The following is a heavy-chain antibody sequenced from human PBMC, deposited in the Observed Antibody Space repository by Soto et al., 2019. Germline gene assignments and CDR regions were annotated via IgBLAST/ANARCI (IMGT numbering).Heavy chain of an antibody. J-gene: IGHJ6*02. CDR3: AKDSDPPGIGSGGMDV. V-gene: IGHV3-30*18. CDR2: ISHDGSNK. Sequence: GGSLRLSCAASGFTFSSYGMHWVRQAPGKGLEWVAVISHDGSNKYYADSVKGRFTISRDNSKNTLYLQMNSLRAEDTAVYYCAKDSDPPGIGSGGMDVWGQGTTVTVSS. D-gene: IGHD3-10*01. CDR1: GFTFSSYG.